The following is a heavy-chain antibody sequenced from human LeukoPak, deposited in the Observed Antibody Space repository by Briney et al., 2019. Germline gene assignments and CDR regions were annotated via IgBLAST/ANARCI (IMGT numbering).Heavy chain of an antibody. CDR2: IYTSGST. CDR3: ARDASYYYDSSGYYYFAPNVHYFDY. D-gene: IGHD3-22*01. Sequence: PSETLSLTCTVSGGSISSYYWSWIRQPAGKGQEWIGRIYTSGSTNYNPSLKSRVTMSVDTSKNQFSLKLSSVTAADTAVYYCARDASYYYDSSGYYYFAPNVHYFDYWGQRTLVTVSS. V-gene: IGHV4-4*07. CDR1: GGSISSYY. J-gene: IGHJ4*02.